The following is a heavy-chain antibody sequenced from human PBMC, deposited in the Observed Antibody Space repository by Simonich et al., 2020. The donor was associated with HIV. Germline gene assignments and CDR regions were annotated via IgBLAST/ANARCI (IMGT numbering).Heavy chain of an antibody. Sequence: QVQLQESGPGLVKPSETLSLTCTVSGGSISSFYWSWIRQPPGKGLEWIGEINHSGSNNNNTSLESRVTISIDTSKNQFSLKLRFVTAADTAVYYCARREGFWFDPWGQGALVLVSS. CDR3: ARREGFWFDP. CDR1: GGSISSFY. J-gene: IGHJ5*02. V-gene: IGHV4-59*12. CDR2: INHSGSN.